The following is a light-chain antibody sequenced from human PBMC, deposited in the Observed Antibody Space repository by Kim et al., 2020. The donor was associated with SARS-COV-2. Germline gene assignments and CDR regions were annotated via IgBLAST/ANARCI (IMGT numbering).Light chain of an antibody. CDR2: YDS. V-gene: IGLV3-21*04. J-gene: IGLJ2*01. CDR3: QVWDSSSDHRVV. Sequence: PGKAAGLSCGGTSIGSKSVHWYQPKSGQAPVLVISYDSDRPSGIPERFSGSNSGNTATLIISRVEAGDEADYYCQVWDSSSDHRVVFGGGTQLTVL. CDR1: SIGSKS.